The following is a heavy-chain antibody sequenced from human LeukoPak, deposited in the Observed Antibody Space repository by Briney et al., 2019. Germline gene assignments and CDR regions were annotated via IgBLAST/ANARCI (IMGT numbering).Heavy chain of an antibody. J-gene: IGHJ3*02. CDR2: MNPNSGNT. CDR3: ARQQLGPTAEAFDI. Sequence: ASVKVSCKASGYTFTSYDINWVRQATGQGLEWMGWMNPNSGNTGYAQKFQGRVTMTRNTSISTAYMELSSLRSEDTAVYYCARQQLGPTAEAFDIWGQGTMVTVSS. D-gene: IGHD6-13*01. CDR1: GYTFTSYD. V-gene: IGHV1-8*01.